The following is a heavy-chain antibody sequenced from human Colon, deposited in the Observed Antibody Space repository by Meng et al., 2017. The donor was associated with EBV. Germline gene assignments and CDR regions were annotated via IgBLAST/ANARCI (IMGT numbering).Heavy chain of an antibody. V-gene: IGHV4-34*01. CDR2: INYSGNT. Sequence: QVQRQQWGAGLLKPSEXLALSWAVYGGSFGGYDWTWIRQPPGKRLEWVAEINYSGNTNFSPSLKSRVTISIDTSKNQFSLKLSSVTAADTAIYYCARRLAALDDWGQGTLVTVSS. D-gene: IGHD6-19*01. J-gene: IGHJ4*02. CDR3: ARRLAALDD. CDR1: GGSFGGYD.